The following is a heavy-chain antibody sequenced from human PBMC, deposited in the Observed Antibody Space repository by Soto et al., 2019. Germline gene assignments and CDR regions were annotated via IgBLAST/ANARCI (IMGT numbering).Heavy chain of an antibody. CDR3: ARDYYDSSGYSNDAFDI. J-gene: IGHJ3*02. CDR1: GYTFTSYY. Sequence: ASVKVSCKASGYTFTSYYMHWVRQAPGQGLEWMGIINPSGGSTSYAQKFQGRVTMTRDTSTSTVYMELSSLRSEDTAVYYCARDYYDSSGYSNDAFDIWGQGTMVTVSS. CDR2: INPSGGST. V-gene: IGHV1-46*01. D-gene: IGHD3-22*01.